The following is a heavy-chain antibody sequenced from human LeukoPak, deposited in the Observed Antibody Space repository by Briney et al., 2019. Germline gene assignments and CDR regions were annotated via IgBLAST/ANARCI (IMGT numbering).Heavy chain of an antibody. CDR2: IYYIGST. D-gene: IGHD3-9*01. V-gene: IGHV4-59*08. Sequence: PSETLSLTCTVSGGSISTFYWSWIRQPPGKGLEWIGYIYYIGSTKYNPSLKSRVTISLDRSKNQFSLRLSSVTAADTAVYYCARAPNWFYIDYWGQGTLVTVSS. J-gene: IGHJ4*02. CDR1: GGSISTFY. CDR3: ARAPNWFYIDY.